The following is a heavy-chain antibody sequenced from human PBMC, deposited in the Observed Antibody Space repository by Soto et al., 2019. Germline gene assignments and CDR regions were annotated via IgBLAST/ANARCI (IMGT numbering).Heavy chain of an antibody. V-gene: IGHV3-49*03. CDR3: TRVRIAVADAPTSSGGEYFQH. Sequence: GGSLRLSCTASGFTFGDYAMSWFRQAPGKGLEWVGFIRSKAYGGTTEYAASVKGRFTISRDDSKSIAFLQMNSLKTGDKAVYYCTRVRIAVADAPTSSGGEYFQHWGQGTLVTVSS. CDR2: IRSKAYGGTT. CDR1: GFTFGDYA. J-gene: IGHJ1*01. D-gene: IGHD6-19*01.